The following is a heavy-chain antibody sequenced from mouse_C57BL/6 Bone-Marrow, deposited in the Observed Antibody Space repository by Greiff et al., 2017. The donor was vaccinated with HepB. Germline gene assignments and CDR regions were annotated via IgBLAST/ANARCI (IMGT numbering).Heavy chain of an antibody. Sequence: EVHLVESGGGLVQPGESLKLSCESNEYEFPSHDMSWVRKTPEKRLELVAAINSDGGSTYYPDTMERRFIISRDNTKKTLYLQMSSLRSEDTALYYCARSNYYGSSNWYFDVWGTGTTVTVSS. CDR2: INSDGGST. CDR3: ARSNYYGSSNWYFDV. D-gene: IGHD1-1*01. CDR1: EYEFPSHD. V-gene: IGHV5-2*01. J-gene: IGHJ1*03.